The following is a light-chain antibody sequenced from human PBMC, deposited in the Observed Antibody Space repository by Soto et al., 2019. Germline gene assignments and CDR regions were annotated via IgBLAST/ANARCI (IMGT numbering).Light chain of an antibody. J-gene: IGKJ2*01. V-gene: IGKV1-9*01. CDR1: QDINKF. CDR3: QQLKTYLYT. CDR2: SAS. Sequence: IQLTQSPSSLSASVGDSVTITCRASQDINKFLAWFQLKPGKAPNLLIFSASTLQSAVPSRFSGGGSGTDFTLTISSLQPEDFATYYCQQLKTYLYTFGQGTKLEIK.